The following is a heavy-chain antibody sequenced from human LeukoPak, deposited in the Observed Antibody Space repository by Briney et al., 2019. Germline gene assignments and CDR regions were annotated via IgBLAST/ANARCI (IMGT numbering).Heavy chain of an antibody. D-gene: IGHD6-13*01. J-gene: IGHJ4*02. CDR3: ARRIAAAGSRPFDY. V-gene: IGHV3-21*01. CDR2: ISSSSSYI. Sequence: GGSLRLSCAASGFTFSSYSMNRVRQAPGKGLEWVSSISSSSSYIYYADSVKGRFTISRDNAKNSLYLQMNSLRAEDTAVYYCARRIAAAGSRPFDYWGQGTLVTVSS. CDR1: GFTFSSYS.